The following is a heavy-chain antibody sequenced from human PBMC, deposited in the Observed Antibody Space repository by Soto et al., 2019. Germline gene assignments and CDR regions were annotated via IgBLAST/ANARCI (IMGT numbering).Heavy chain of an antibody. Sequence: QVRLVQSGAEVKRPGASVKVSCKASGYTFTGYYMYWVRQAPGQGLEWMGWLNPNTGDTNYAQKFQGRVTMTRDTSSNTVYMDLNRLRSDDTAVYYCARDPGAFGEIWKFWGQGTLVTVSS. D-gene: IGHD3-10*01. V-gene: IGHV1-2*02. CDR3: ARDPGAFGEIWKF. CDR2: LNPNTGDT. CDR1: GYTFTGYY. J-gene: IGHJ4*02.